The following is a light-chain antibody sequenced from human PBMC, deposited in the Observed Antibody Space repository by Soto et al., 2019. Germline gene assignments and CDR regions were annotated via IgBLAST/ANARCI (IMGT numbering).Light chain of an antibody. J-gene: IGKJ5*01. CDR1: QSVSTNY. CDR3: QQYGNSIPIT. V-gene: IGKV3-20*01. Sequence: EIVLTQSPGTLSLSPGDGATLSCRASQSVSTNYLAWFQQKPGQAPRLLIYGAFSRATGIPDRFSGSGSGTDFTLTISRLEPEDFAVYYCQQYGNSIPITFGQGTRLEIK. CDR2: GAF.